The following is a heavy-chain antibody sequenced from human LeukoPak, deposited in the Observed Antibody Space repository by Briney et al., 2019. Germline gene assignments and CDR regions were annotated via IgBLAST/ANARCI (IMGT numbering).Heavy chain of an antibody. CDR1: GGSISSGSYY. D-gene: IGHD3-22*01. CDR3: ARQTDSSGYYYLDN. J-gene: IGHJ4*02. Sequence: SETLSLTCTVSGGSISSGSYYWGWIRQPPGKGLEWIGSINYSGSTYNNPSLKSRVTISVDTSKNQFSLKLSSVTAADTAVYYCARQTDSSGYYYLDNWGQGILVTVSS. CDR2: INYSGST. V-gene: IGHV4-39*01.